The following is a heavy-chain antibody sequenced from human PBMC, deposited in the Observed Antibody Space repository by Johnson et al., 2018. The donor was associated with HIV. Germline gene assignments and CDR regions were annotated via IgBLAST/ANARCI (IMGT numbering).Heavy chain of an antibody. CDR3: AKDERQLGGWSHAFDI. J-gene: IGHJ3*02. Sequence: QVQLVESGGGVVQPGRSLRLSCTASGFNFSTYGMHWVRQAPGKGLEWVSGISWNSGSIGYADSVKGRFTISRDNSKNTLYLQMISLRAEDTAVYFCAKDERQLGGWSHAFDIWGQGTMVTVSS. CDR2: ISWNSGSI. V-gene: IGHV3-NL1*01. D-gene: IGHD3-16*01. CDR1: GFNFSTYG.